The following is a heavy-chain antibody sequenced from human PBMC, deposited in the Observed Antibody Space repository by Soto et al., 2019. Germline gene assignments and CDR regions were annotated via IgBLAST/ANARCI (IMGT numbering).Heavy chain of an antibody. J-gene: IGHJ4*02. CDR2: IYYSGST. Sequence: PSETLSLTCTVSGGSISSSSYYWGWIRQPPGKGLEWIGIIYYSGSTYYNPSLKSRVTISVDTSKNQFSLKLSSVTAADTAVYYCMLGSGWKDFDYWGQGTLVTVSS. CDR3: MLGSGWKDFDY. D-gene: IGHD3-22*01. CDR1: GGSISSSSYY. V-gene: IGHV4-39*01.